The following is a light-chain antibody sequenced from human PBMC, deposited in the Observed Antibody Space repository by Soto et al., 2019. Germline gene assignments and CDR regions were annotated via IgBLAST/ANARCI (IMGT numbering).Light chain of an antibody. Sequence: EVVLTQSPGTLSLSPGERATLSCRASQSVGSTYLAWYQRKPGQAPRLLIYGVFSRATGIPDRFSGSGSGTEFTLTISSLQSEDFAVYYCQQYNNWPPITFGQGTRLEIK. CDR2: GVF. J-gene: IGKJ5*01. V-gene: IGKV3-20*01. CDR3: QQYNNWPPIT. CDR1: QSVGSTY.